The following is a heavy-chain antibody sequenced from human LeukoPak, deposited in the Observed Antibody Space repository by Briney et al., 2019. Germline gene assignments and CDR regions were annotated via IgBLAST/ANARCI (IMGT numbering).Heavy chain of an antibody. CDR3: ARDLHSSSWTDDAFDI. CDR2: ISGSGGST. D-gene: IGHD6-13*01. Sequence: PGGSLRLSCAASGFTFSSYAMSWVRQAPGKGLEWVSAISGSGGSTYYADSVRGRFTISRDNAKNSLYLQMNSLRAEDTAVYYCARDLHSSSWTDDAFDIWGQGTMVTVSS. CDR1: GFTFSSYA. J-gene: IGHJ3*02. V-gene: IGHV3-23*01.